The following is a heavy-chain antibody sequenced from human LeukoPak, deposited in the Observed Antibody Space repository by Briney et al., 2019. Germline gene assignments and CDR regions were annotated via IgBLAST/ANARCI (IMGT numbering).Heavy chain of an antibody. Sequence: ASVKVSCKASGYTFTGYYMHWVRQAPGQGLEWMGWINPNSGGTNYAQKFQGRVTMTRDTSISTAYMELSRLRSDDTAVYYCARCRPPAAAGHFDYRGQGTLVTVSS. J-gene: IGHJ4*02. CDR1: GYTFTGYY. CDR3: ARCRPPAAAGHFDY. V-gene: IGHV1-2*02. CDR2: INPNSGGT. D-gene: IGHD6-13*01.